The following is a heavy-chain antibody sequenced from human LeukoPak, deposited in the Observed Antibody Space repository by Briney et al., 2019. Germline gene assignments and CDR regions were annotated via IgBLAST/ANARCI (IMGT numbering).Heavy chain of an antibody. CDR3: AKDDHGGSGWRDYFDY. Sequence: PGGSLRLSRAASGFTFSSYAMTWVRQAPGKGLEWVSGISGSGGATYSADSVKGRFTVSRDNSKNTLYLQMNSLRAEDTAVYYCAKDDHGGSGWRDYFDYWGQGTVVTVSS. D-gene: IGHD6-19*01. CDR1: GFTFSSYA. J-gene: IGHJ4*02. V-gene: IGHV3-23*01. CDR2: ISGSGGAT.